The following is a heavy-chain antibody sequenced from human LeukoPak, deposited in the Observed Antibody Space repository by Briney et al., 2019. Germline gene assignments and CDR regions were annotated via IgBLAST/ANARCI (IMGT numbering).Heavy chain of an antibody. Sequence: GASVKVSCKASGYTFTINGISWVRQAPAQGLEWMGWISANSGNTNYAQRLQGRDTMTTDTSTTTAYMELRSLRSDDTAVYYCARDRNHAFDFWGQGTMVTVSS. CDR2: ISANSGNT. J-gene: IGHJ3*01. CDR3: ARDRNHAFDF. CDR1: GYTFTING. V-gene: IGHV1-18*01.